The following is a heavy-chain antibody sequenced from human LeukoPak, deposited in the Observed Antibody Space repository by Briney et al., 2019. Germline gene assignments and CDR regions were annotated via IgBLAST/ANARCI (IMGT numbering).Heavy chain of an antibody. J-gene: IGHJ4*02. CDR2: ISAYNGNT. CDR1: GYTFTSYG. CDR3: ARNTAMVRGTSPQDY. D-gene: IGHD5-18*01. Sequence: GASVKVSCKASGYTFTSYGISWVRQAPGQGLEWMAWISAYNGNTNYAQKLQGRVTMTTDTSTSTAYMELRSLRSDDTAVYYCARNTAMVRGTSPQDYWGQGTLVTVSS. V-gene: IGHV1-18*01.